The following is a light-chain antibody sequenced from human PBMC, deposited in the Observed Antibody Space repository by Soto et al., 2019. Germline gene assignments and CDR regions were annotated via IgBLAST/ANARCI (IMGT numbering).Light chain of an antibody. V-gene: IGKV3-11*01. CDR2: DAS. CDR3: QQRITWPLT. Sequence: EILLTQSPATLSLSPGERATLSCRASQSISTYLAWYQQKPGQAPRLLIYDASTRATGIPARFSGSGSWTDFPLTISSLEPEDFAVYYCQQRITWPLTFGGGNKVEIK. CDR1: QSISTY. J-gene: IGKJ4*01.